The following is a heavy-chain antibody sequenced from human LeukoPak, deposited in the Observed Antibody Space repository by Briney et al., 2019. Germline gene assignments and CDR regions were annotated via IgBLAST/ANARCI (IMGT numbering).Heavy chain of an antibody. Sequence: ASVKVSCKASGYTFTSYYMHWVRQAPGQGLEWMGWISAYNGNTNYAQKFQGRVTITADKSTSTAYMELSSLRSEDTAVYYCARHWGGDLLWFGEPTPGGVEDYYYYYMDVWGKGTTVTISS. CDR1: GYTFTSYY. V-gene: IGHV1-18*04. D-gene: IGHD3-10*01. CDR3: ARHWGGDLLWFGEPTPGGVEDYYYYYMDV. J-gene: IGHJ6*03. CDR2: ISAYNGNT.